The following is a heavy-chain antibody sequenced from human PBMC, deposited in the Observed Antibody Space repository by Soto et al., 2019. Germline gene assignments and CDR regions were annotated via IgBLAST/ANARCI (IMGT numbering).Heavy chain of an antibody. CDR3: ARVVIIDARDYFES. CDR1: GFTFTNCA. D-gene: IGHD3-16*02. J-gene: IGHJ4*02. V-gene: IGHV3-30*01. CDR2: VESDGMHK. Sequence: QVQLVESGGGVVQPGRSLRLSCAASGFTFTNCAMHWVRQAPGKGLEWVAVVESDGMHKYYGDFVKARFTISRDTSGNTAYMQTDRLTSEDMAVYYCARVVIIDARDYFESWGRANVLTVPS.